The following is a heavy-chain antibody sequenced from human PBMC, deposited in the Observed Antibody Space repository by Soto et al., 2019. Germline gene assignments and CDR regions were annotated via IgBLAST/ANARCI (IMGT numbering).Heavy chain of an antibody. CDR3: ATYDSSGYYGMDV. CDR1: GFTFSSYA. J-gene: IGHJ6*02. Sequence: EVQLVESGGGLVQPGGSLRLSCAASGFTFSSYAMHWVRQAPGKGLEYVSAISSNGGSTYYANSVKGRFTISRDNSKNTLYLQMGSLRAEDMAVYYCATYDSSGYYGMDVWGQGTTVTVSS. V-gene: IGHV3-64*01. CDR2: ISSNGGST. D-gene: IGHD3-22*01.